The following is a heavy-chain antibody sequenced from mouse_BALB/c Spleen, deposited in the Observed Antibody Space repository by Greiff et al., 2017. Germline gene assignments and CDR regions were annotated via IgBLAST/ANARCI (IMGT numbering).Heavy chain of an antibody. V-gene: IGHV14-4*02. CDR3: IPYGSSYGFDY. D-gene: IGHD1-1*01. CDR2: IDPENGDT. Sequence: VHVKQSGAELVRSGASVKLSCTASGFNIKDYYMHWVKQRPEQGLEWIGWIDPENGDTEYAPKFQGKATMTADTSSNTAYLQLSSLTSEDTAVYYCIPYGSSYGFDYWGQGTTLTVSS. J-gene: IGHJ2*01. CDR1: GFNIKDYY.